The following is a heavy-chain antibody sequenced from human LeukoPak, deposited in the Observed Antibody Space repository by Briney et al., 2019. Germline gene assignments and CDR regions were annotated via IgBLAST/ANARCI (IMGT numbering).Heavy chain of an antibody. Sequence: GGSLRLSCAASGFTFSSYGMHWVRQAPGKGLEWVAVIWYDGSNKYYADSVKGRFTISRDNSKNTLYLQMNSLRAEDTAVYYCARGQEKSPHYGMDVWGQGTTVTVSS. J-gene: IGHJ6*02. V-gene: IGHV3-33*01. CDR3: ARGQEKSPHYGMDV. CDR1: GFTFSSYG. CDR2: IWYDGSNK.